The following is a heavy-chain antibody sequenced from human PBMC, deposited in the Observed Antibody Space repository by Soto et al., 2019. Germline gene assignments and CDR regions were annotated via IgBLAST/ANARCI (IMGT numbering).Heavy chain of an antibody. CDR2: IYNSGAT. D-gene: IGHD3-9*01. Sequence: TSETLSLTCIVSGDSISSRSIYWGWIRQPPGKGLEWIGNIYNSGATNYNPSLKSRVTISVDTTKNQFSLQLNSVTAADTAVYYCAKHSFLFDLLTGSYRNNWFDPWGQGIVVPVSS. CDR1: GDSISSRSIY. CDR3: AKHSFLFDLLTGSYRNNWFDP. V-gene: IGHV4-39*01. J-gene: IGHJ5*02.